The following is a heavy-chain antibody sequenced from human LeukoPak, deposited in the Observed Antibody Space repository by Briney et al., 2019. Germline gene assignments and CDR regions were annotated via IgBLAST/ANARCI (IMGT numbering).Heavy chain of an antibody. CDR2: ISYDGSNK. CDR1: GFTFSSYA. CDR3: AKTRADYVSSGYYYWNAFDI. D-gene: IGHD3-22*01. J-gene: IGHJ3*02. Sequence: GGSLRLSCAASGFTFSSYAMHWVRQAPGKGLEWVAVISYDGSNKYYADSVKGRFTISRDNSKNTLYLQMNSLRAEDTAVYYCAKTRADYVSSGYYYWNAFDIWGQGTMVTVSS. V-gene: IGHV3-30*04.